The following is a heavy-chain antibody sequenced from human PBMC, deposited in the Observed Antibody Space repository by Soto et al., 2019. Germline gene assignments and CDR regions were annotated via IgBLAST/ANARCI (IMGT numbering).Heavy chain of an antibody. V-gene: IGHV3-30*19. CDR1: AFPFGSFA. CDR2: ILSDGGRK. Sequence: QVQLEEPGGGVAQPGGSLRLSCVVSAFPFGSFAMHWVRQAPGKGLEWVAKILSDGGRKEYADSVQGRFSISRDNSKSTLYLQMSSLRVQDTAVYYCTRDYYSDNSGRFDHWDQGTLVTVSS. J-gene: IGHJ4*02. D-gene: IGHD3-22*01. CDR3: TRDYYSDNSGRFDH.